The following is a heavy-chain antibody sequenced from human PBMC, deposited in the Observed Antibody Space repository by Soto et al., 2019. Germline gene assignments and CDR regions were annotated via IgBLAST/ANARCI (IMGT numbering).Heavy chain of an antibody. V-gene: IGHV3-30-3*01. CDR1: GFTFSSYA. CDR2: ISYDGSNK. D-gene: IGHD2-21*02. CDR3: ARVKVVVTALSVGAFDI. J-gene: IGHJ3*02. Sequence: PGGSLRLSCAASGFTFSSYAMHWVRQAPGKGLEWVAVISYDGSNKYYADSVKGRFTISRDNSKNTLYLQMNSLRAEDTAVYYCARVKVVVTALSVGAFDIWGQGTMVTVS.